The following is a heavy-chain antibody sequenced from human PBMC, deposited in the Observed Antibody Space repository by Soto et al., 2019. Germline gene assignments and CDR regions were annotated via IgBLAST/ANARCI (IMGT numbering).Heavy chain of an antibody. D-gene: IGHD6-13*01. CDR2: IWYDGSNK. Sequence: GGSLRLSCAASGFTFSSYGMHWVRQAPGKGLEWVAVIWYDGSNKYYADSVKGRFTISRDNSKNTLYLQMNSLRAEDTAVYYCAREESSSRTAFSYGMDVWGQGTTVTVSS. CDR1: GFTFSSYG. J-gene: IGHJ6*02. CDR3: AREESSSRTAFSYGMDV. V-gene: IGHV3-33*01.